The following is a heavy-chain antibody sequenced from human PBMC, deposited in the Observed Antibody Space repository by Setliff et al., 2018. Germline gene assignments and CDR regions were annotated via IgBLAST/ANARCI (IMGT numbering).Heavy chain of an antibody. Sequence: GASVKVSCKTSGYTFDDYGIAWVRQAPGQGLEWMGWISPHTGNTYYTPKLHGRVTLTTDPSTTTAYLELRSLTSDDTAVYYCSRLVRYCTTTSCQGASGAELWGQGTLVTVSS. CDR1: GYTFDDYG. D-gene: IGHD2-2*01. J-gene: IGHJ4*02. CDR2: ISPHTGNT. CDR3: SRLVRYCTTTSCQGASGAEL. V-gene: IGHV1-18*01.